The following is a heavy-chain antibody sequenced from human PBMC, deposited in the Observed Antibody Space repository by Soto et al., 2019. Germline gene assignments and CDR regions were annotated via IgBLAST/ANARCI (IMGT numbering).Heavy chain of an antibody. D-gene: IGHD3-10*01. CDR2: VSVEGYAS. Sequence: EVRLLESGGGLVQPGGSLRLSCAGSGFTFSSNAMSWVRQAPGKGLEWVSSVSVEGYASDYGDTVKGRFTVSRHNSKNTLSLQMNSLRAEDTAVYYCASRHYYGSGSFELATWGQGTLVTVSS. CDR3: ASRHYYGSGSFELAT. CDR1: GFTFSSNA. J-gene: IGHJ4*03. V-gene: IGHV3-23*01.